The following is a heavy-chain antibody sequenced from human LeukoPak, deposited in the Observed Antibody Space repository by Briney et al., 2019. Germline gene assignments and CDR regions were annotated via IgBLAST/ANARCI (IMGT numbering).Heavy chain of an antibody. CDR1: GFTFDDYG. CDR3: ARADSSGYYYASDI. D-gene: IGHD3-22*01. Sequence: GGSLRLSCAASGFTFDDYGMSWVRQAPGKGLEWVSGINWNGGSTGYADSVKGRFTISRDNAKNSLYLQMNSLRAEDTALYYCARADSSGYYYASDIWGQGTMVTVSS. J-gene: IGHJ3*02. CDR2: INWNGGST. V-gene: IGHV3-20*04.